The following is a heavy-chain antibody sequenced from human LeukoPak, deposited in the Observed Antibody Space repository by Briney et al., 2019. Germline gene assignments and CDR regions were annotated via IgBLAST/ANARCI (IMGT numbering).Heavy chain of an antibody. J-gene: IGHJ6*03. CDR3: ASIESGYSYGYYYYYYMDV. CDR2: IYYSGST. D-gene: IGHD5-18*01. CDR1: SGSISSYY. V-gene: IGHV4-59*01. Sequence: PSETLSLTCTVSSGSISSYYWSWIRQPPGKGLEWIGYIYYSGSTNYNPSLKSRVTISVDTSKNQFSLKLSSVTAADTAVYYCASIESGYSYGYYYYYYMDVWSKGTTVTVSS.